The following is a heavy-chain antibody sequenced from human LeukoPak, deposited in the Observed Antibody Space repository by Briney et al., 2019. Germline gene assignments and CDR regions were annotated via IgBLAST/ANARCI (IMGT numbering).Heavy chain of an antibody. CDR1: GGTFSSYA. V-gene: IGHV1-69*04. J-gene: IGHJ4*02. CDR2: IIPILGIA. D-gene: IGHD6-19*01. Sequence: GASVKVPCKASGGTFSSYAISWVRQAPGQGLEWMGRIIPILGIANYAQKFQGRVTITADKSTSTAYMELSSLRSEDTAVYYCASEGYSSGWSPYYFDYWGQGTLVTVSS. CDR3: ASEGYSSGWSPYYFDY.